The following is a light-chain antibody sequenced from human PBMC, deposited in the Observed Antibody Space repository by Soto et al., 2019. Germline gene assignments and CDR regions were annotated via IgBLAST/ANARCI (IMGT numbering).Light chain of an antibody. CDR1: QGISSY. CDR2: AAS. V-gene: IGKV1-9*01. J-gene: IGKJ4*01. CDR3: LQLNSYPLT. Sequence: DIQLTQSPSFLSASVGDRVTITCRASQGISSYLAWYQQKPGKAPKLLIYAASTLQSAVPSRFSGSGSGTDFTLTVSSLQPEDFATYYCLQLNSYPLTFGGGTKVEIK.